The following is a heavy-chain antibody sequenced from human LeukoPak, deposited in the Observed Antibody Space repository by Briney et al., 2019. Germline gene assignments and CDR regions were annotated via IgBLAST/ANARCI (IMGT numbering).Heavy chain of an antibody. CDR1: GGTFSSYA. J-gene: IGHJ3*02. CDR2: INPSGGST. V-gene: IGHV1-46*01. CDR3: ARDDLELSGRDDAFDI. Sequence: ASVKVSCKASGGTFSSYAISWVRQAPGQGLEWMGIINPSGGSTSYAQKFQGRVTMTRDMSTSTVYMELSSLRSEDTAVYYCARDDLELSGRDDAFDIWGQGTMVTVSS. D-gene: IGHD1-26*01.